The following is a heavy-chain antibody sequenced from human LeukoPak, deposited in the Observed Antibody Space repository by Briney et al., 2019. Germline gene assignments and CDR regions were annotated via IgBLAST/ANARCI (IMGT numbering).Heavy chain of an antibody. D-gene: IGHD4-23*01. CDR2: MFGSGVTGT. CDR1: GFTFSTFA. V-gene: IGHV3-23*01. J-gene: IGHJ4*02. Sequence: GGSLRLSCVASGFTFSTFAMSWVRPAAGKGLERVSVMFGSGVTGTYYADSVKGRFTISRDNSKNTLFLEMNSLRAEDTALYYCAKGYYGGSATHFDSWGQGILVIVSA. CDR3: AKGYYGGSATHFDS.